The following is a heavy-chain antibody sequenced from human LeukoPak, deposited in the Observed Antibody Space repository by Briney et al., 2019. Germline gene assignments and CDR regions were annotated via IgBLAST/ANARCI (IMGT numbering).Heavy chain of an antibody. Sequence: PSETLSLTCAVYGGSFSGYYWSWIRQPPGKGLEWIGEINHSGSTNYNPSLKGRVTISVDTSKNQFSLKLSSVTAADTAVYYCARGSITMVRGVRGWFDPWGQGTLVTVSS. CDR3: ARGSITMVRGVRGWFDP. CDR1: GGSFSGYY. CDR2: INHSGST. D-gene: IGHD3-10*01. V-gene: IGHV4-34*01. J-gene: IGHJ5*02.